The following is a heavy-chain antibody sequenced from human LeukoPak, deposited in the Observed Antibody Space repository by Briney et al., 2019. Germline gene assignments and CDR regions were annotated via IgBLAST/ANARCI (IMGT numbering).Heavy chain of an antibody. V-gene: IGHV4-59*11. CDR3: ARGNYVDWFDP. J-gene: IGHJ5*02. D-gene: IGHD1-7*01. Sequence: SETLSLTCTVSGGSFSNHYRSWIRQPPGKGLEWIGYIYHTGSTNYNPSLKSRVTISVDTSKNQFSLKLSSLTAADTAVYYCARGNYVDWFDPWGQGTQVTVSS. CDR2: IYHTGST. CDR1: GGSFSNHY.